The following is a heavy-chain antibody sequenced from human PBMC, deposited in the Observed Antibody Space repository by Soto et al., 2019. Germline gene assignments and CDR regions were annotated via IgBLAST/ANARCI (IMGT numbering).Heavy chain of an antibody. V-gene: IGHV3-66*01. CDR1: GFTVSSNY. J-gene: IGHJ3*02. CDR3: ARDADILTGYYAFDI. Sequence: GESLKISCAASGFTVSSNYMSWVRQAPGKGLEWVSVIYSGGSTYYADSVKGRFTISRDNSKNTLYLQMNSLRAEDTAVYYCARDADILTGYYAFDIWGQGTMVTVSS. D-gene: IGHD3-9*01. CDR2: IYSGGST.